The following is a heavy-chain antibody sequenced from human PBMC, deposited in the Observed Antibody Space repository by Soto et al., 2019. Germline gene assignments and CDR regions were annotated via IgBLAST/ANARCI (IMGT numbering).Heavy chain of an antibody. CDR3: ARELLEGYGHAIQPDY. D-gene: IGHD5-18*01. Sequence: EVQLVESGGGLVKPGGSLRLSCVASGFTFSAYSMSWVRQAPGQGLEWVSSITSSSTYIYYTRSVEGRFTISRDDAKNSIHLQMNSLRAEDTAVYYCARELLEGYGHAIQPDYWGQGTLVTFSS. V-gene: IGHV3-21*06. CDR2: ITSSSTYI. J-gene: IGHJ4*02. CDR1: GFTFSAYS.